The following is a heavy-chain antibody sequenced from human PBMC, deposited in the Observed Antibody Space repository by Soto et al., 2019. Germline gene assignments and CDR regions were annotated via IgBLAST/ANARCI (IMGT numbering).Heavy chain of an antibody. CDR3: ARLRIATNNYKWFDP. CDR1: GAALNSGNYY. V-gene: IGHV4-31*02. J-gene: IGHJ5*02. D-gene: IGHD2-21*01. CDR2: IYVTGAV. Sequence: SETLSLTXSVSGAALNSGNYYWSWIRQVPGKGLEWIGHIYVTGAVDYNPSLRDRITISQDTSERQFSLNLRLVTAADTAVYYCARLRIATNNYKWFDPWGQGTLVTVSS.